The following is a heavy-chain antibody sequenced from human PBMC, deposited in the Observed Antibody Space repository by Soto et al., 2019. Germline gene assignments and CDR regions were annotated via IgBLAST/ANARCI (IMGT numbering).Heavy chain of an antibody. J-gene: IGHJ3*02. Sequence: EVQLVESGGGLVQPGGSLRLSCAAPGFTFSAYDMHWVRQPTGKGLQWVSSIGRAGDTYYPGSVKGRFTISRENAKNSLNLQMNSLRPGDTAVYYCARGGSSSYIGDALDIWGQGTMVTVS. V-gene: IGHV3-13*01. CDR3: ARGGSSSYIGDALDI. CDR2: IGRAGDT. CDR1: GFTFSAYD. D-gene: IGHD2-15*01.